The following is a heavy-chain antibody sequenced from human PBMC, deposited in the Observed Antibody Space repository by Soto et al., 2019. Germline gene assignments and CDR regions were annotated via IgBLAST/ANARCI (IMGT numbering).Heavy chain of an antibody. V-gene: IGHV3-21*01. CDR3: ARAGFGESPYYYYYNMDV. J-gene: IGHJ6*02. CDR1: GFSFSTYS. Sequence: EVYLVESGGGLVKPGESLRLSCAASGFSFSTYSMNWVRQAPGKGLEWVSSISRSDTYIYYADSVTGRFTISRDNDNNLLFLQMKSLRGEETAIYYCARAGFGESPYYYYYNMDVWGQGTPVTVSS. D-gene: IGHD3-10*01. CDR2: ISRSDTYI.